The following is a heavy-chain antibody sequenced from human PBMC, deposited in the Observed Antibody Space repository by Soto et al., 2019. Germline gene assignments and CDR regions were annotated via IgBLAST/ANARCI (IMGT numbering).Heavy chain of an antibody. CDR3: AKDRGGGPLHYYDSSGGLDY. J-gene: IGHJ4*02. CDR1: GFTFSSYA. Sequence: GGSLRLSCAASGFTFSSYAMSWVRQAPGKGLEWVSAISGSGGSTYYADSVKGRFTISRDNSKNTLYLQMNSLRAEDTAVYYCAKDRGGGPLHYYDSSGGLDYWGQGTLVTVSS. D-gene: IGHD3-22*01. V-gene: IGHV3-23*01. CDR2: ISGSGGST.